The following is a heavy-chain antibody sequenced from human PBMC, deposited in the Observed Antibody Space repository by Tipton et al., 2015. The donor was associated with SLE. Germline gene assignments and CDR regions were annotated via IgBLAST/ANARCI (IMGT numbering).Heavy chain of an antibody. CDR3: ARDADRADAFDI. V-gene: IGHV4-61*01. CDR1: GGSVSSGSYY. CDR2: IYYSGST. Sequence: TLSLTCTVSGGSVSSGSYYWSWIRQPPGKGLEWIGYIYYSGSTNYNPSLKSRVTISVDTSKNQFSLKLSSVTAADTAVYYCARDADRADAFDIWGQGTMVTVSS. J-gene: IGHJ3*02. D-gene: IGHD1-14*01.